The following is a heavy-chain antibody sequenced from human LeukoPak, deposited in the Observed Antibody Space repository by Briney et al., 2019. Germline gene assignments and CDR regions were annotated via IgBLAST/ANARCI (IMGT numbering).Heavy chain of an antibody. CDR1: GGSISSGGYY. CDR3: ARGPSNWNDIVDY. V-gene: IGHV4-31*03. J-gene: IGHJ4*02. Sequence: PSQTLSLTCTVSGGSISSGGYYWSWIRQHPGKGLEWIGYIYYSGSTYYNPSLKSRVTISVDTSKNQFSLKLSSVTAADTAVYYCARGPSNWNDIVDYWGQGTLVTVSS. CDR2: IYYSGST. D-gene: IGHD1-20*01.